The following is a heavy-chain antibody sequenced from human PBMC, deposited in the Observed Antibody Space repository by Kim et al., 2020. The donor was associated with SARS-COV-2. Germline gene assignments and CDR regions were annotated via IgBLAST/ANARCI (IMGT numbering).Heavy chain of an antibody. D-gene: IGHD3-22*01. CDR3: ARDRHGYSLDY. Sequence: TNDNPSLKSRVTLSIDASRNQFSLKLSSVTAADTAVYYCARDRHGYSLDYWGLGTLVTVSS. V-gene: IGHV4-4*07. CDR2: T. J-gene: IGHJ4*02.